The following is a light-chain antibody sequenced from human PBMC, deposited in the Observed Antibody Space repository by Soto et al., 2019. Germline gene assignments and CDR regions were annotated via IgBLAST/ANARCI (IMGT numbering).Light chain of an antibody. V-gene: IGLV2-8*01. Sequence: QSALTQPPSASGSPGQSVTISCTGTSSDVGGYNYVSWYQQHPGKAPKLMIYEVTKRPSGVPDRFSGSKSGNTASLTVSGLLAEDEADYYCSSHAGIINVVFSGGTKVTVL. CDR3: SSHAGIINVV. CDR1: SSDVGGYNY. CDR2: EVT. J-gene: IGLJ3*02.